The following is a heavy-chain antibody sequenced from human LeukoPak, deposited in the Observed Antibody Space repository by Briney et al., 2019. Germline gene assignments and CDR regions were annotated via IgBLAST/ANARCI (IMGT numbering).Heavy chain of an antibody. D-gene: IGHD6-19*01. CDR2: IYYSGST. CDR3: ASLAVAGTGVVDY. V-gene: IGHV4-59*12. J-gene: IGHJ4*02. Sequence: SETLSLTCTVSGGSISSYYWSWIRQPPGKGLEWIGYIYYSGSTNYNPSLKSRVTISVDTSKNQFSLKLSSVTAADTAVYYCASLAVAGTGVVDYWGQGTLVTVSS. CDR1: GGSISSYY.